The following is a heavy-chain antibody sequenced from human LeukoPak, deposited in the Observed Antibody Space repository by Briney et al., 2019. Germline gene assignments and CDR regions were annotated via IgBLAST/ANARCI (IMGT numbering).Heavy chain of an antibody. J-gene: IGHJ4*02. CDR2: ITASGGTT. V-gene: IGHV3-23*01. Sequence: GGSLRLSCAASGFTLSDYAMSWVRQTPGKGLEWVAAITASGGTTHYADSVKGQFTISRDNSKSTVYLQMNNLGVDDTAVYYCAKDRYSSSWCYFDYWGQGTLVTVSS. CDR3: AKDRYSSSWCYFDY. D-gene: IGHD6-13*01. CDR1: GFTLSDYA.